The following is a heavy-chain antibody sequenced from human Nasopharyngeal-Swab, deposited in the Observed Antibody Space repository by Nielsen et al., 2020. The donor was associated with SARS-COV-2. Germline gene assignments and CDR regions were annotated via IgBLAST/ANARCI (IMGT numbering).Heavy chain of an antibody. D-gene: IGHD6-13*01. CDR1: GFTFSSYW. CDR2: IKQDGSEK. V-gene: IGHV3-7*01. CDR3: AARYSSSWWDAFDI. Sequence: GGSLRLSCAASGFTFSSYWMSWVRQAPGKGLEWVANIKQDGSEKYYVDPVKGRFTISRDNAKNSLYLQMNCLRAEDTAVYYCAARYSSSWWDAFDIWGQGTMVTVSS. J-gene: IGHJ3*02.